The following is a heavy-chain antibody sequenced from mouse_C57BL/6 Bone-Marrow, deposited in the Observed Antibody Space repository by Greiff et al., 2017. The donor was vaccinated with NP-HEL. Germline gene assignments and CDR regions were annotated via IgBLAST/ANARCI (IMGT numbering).Heavy chain of an antibody. D-gene: IGHD1-1*01. J-gene: IGHJ1*03. CDR3: ARRTTVLYWYFDV. CDR2: IYHRSGNT. Sequence: VQLQQSGAELARPGASVKLSCKASGYTFTSYGISWVQQRPGQGLEWIGEIYHRSGNTYYNDKFKGKATLTADKSSSTAYMELRSLTSEDSAVYFCARRTTVLYWYFDVWGTGTTVTVSS. CDR1: GYTFTSYG. V-gene: IGHV1-81*01.